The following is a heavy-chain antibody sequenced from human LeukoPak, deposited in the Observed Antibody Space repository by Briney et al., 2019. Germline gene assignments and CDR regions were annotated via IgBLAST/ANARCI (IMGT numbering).Heavy chain of an antibody. CDR2: ISGYNGNT. CDR3: ARGTVNRYNWNDDNFYYYYKDV. V-gene: IGHV1-18*01. D-gene: IGHD1-1*01. J-gene: IGHJ6*03. Sequence: ASVKVSCKASGYAFTTYNINWVRQAPGQGLEWMGWISGYNGNTNYAQKLQGRVTMTTDTSTSTAYMELRSLRSGDTAVYYCARGTVNRYNWNDDNFYYYYKDVWGKGTTVTISS. CDR1: GYAFTTYN.